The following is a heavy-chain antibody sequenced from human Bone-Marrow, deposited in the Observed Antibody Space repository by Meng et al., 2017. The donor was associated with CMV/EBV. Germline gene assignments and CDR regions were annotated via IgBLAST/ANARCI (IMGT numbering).Heavy chain of an antibody. CDR2: ISYDGNNK. CDR1: AFTFSSYA. CDR3: ARGGRFLDINWYFDL. Sequence: GESLKISCAASAFTFSSYAMHWVRQAPGKGLEWVAVISYDGNNKYYADSVKGRFTISRDTSKNTLYVKMNSLRAEDTAVYYCARGGRFLDINWYFDLWGRGTRVTGSS. V-gene: IGHV3-30*04. J-gene: IGHJ2*01. D-gene: IGHD3/OR15-3a*01.